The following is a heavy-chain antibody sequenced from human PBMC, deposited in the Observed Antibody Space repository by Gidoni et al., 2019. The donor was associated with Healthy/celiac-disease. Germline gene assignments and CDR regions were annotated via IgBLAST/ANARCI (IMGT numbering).Heavy chain of an antibody. CDR2: INPSGGST. J-gene: IGHJ4*02. CDR1: GYTFTSYY. D-gene: IGHD2-2*01. CDR3: ARERDGCSSTSCYHACPGGY. Sequence: QVQLVQSGAEVKKPGASVKVSCKASGYTFTSYYMHWVRQAPGQGLEWMGIINPSGGSTSYEQKFQGRVTMTRDTSTSTVYMELSSLRSEDTAVYYCARERDGCSSTSCYHACPGGYWGQGTLVTVSS. V-gene: IGHV1-46*03.